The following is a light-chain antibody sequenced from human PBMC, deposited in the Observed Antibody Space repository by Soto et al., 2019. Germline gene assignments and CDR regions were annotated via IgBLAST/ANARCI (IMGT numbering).Light chain of an antibody. J-gene: IGLJ2*01. CDR2: DNS. V-gene: IGLV1-51*01. CDR1: SSNIGNNY. Sequence: SVLTQPPSVSAAPGQKVTISCSGSSSNIGNNYVSWYQQLPGTAPKLLIYDNSKRPSGIPDRFSGSKSGTSATLGITGLQTGDEADYYCGTWDGSLSAGVFGGGTQLTVL. CDR3: GTWDGSLSAGV.